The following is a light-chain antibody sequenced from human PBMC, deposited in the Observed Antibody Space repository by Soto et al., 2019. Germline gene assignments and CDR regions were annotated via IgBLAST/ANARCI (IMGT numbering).Light chain of an antibody. CDR1: QSINTIY. V-gene: IGKV3-20*01. Sequence: EIVLTQSPGTLSLSPGERATLSCRASQSINTIYLAWYQQKPGQAPKLLIHGASNRATDIPDRFSGSGSGTDFTLTISRLEPEDFAVYYCQQYGSSRWTFGQGTKV. CDR3: QQYGSSRWT. CDR2: GAS. J-gene: IGKJ1*01.